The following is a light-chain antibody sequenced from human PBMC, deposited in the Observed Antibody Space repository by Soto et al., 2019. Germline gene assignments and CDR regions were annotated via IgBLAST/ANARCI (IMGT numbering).Light chain of an antibody. CDR3: QQRSNS. CDR2: GAS. J-gene: IGKJ4*01. V-gene: IGKV3-15*01. CDR1: QSVSSN. Sequence: EKVMTQSPATLSVSPGERATLSCRASQSVSSNLAWYQQKPGQAPRLLIYGASSRATGIPVRFSGSGSGTEFTLTISSLQSEDFAVYYCQQRSNSFGGGTKVEIK.